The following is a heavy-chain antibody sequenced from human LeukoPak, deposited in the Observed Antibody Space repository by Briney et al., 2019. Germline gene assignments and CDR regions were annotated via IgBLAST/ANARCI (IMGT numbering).Heavy chain of an antibody. V-gene: IGHV3-23*01. CDR2: ISGSGGST. Sequence: GGSLRLSCAASGFTFSSYAMSWVRQAPGKGLEWVSVISGSGGSTYYADSVKGRFTISRDNSKNTLYLQMNSLRAEDTAVYYCAKDGAGSEPYYYYYYMDVWGKGTTVTVSS. D-gene: IGHD3-16*01. CDR1: GFTFSSYA. J-gene: IGHJ6*03. CDR3: AKDGAGSEPYYYYYYMDV.